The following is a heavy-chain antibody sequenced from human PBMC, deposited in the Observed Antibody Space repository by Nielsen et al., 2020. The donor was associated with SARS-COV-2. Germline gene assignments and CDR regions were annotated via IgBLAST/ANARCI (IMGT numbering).Heavy chain of an antibody. V-gene: IGHV4-39*07. Sequence: WIRQPPGKGLEWIGSIYYSGSTYYNPSLKSRVTISVDKSKNRFSLKLSSVTAADTAVYYCARKLGYCSSTSCYPIYYYMDVWGKGTTVTVSS. CDR2: IYYSGST. J-gene: IGHJ6*03. CDR3: ARKLGYCSSTSCYPIYYYMDV. D-gene: IGHD2-2*01.